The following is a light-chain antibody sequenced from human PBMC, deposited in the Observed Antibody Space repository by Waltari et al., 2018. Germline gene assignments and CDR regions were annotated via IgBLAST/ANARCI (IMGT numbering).Light chain of an antibody. J-gene: IGKJ2*01. Sequence: DIQMTQSPSFLSASPGDRVIITCRASQSIFTYVNWYQQKSGKTPKLLIYAASTLQSGVPSRFSCSGSGTDFTLTIASLQPEDFATYYCQQSYGTPGTFGQGTKLQIK. CDR3: QQSYGTPGT. CDR2: AAS. CDR1: QSIFTY. V-gene: IGKV1-39*01.